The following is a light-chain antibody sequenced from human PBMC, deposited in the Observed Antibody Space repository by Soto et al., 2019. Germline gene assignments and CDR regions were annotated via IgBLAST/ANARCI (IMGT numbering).Light chain of an antibody. V-gene: IGLV1-40*01. J-gene: IGLJ2*01. Sequence: QSVLTQPPSVSGAPGQRVTISCTGSSSNIGAGYDVHWYQQLPGTAPKLLIYGNSNRPSGVPDRFSGSESGTSASLAITGLQAEDAGDYYCQSYDSSLSGSKFGGGTKLTVL. CDR2: GNS. CDR3: QSYDSSLSGSK. CDR1: SSNIGAGYD.